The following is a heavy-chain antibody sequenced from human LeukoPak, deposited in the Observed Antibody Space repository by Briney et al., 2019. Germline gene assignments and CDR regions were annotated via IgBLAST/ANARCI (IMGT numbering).Heavy chain of an antibody. Sequence: SETLSLTCAVSGGSISSGGYSWSWIRQPPGKGLEWIGYIYHSGSTYYNPSFKSRVTISVDRSKNQFSLKLSSVTAADTAVYYCARRPQAYYYDSSGWVFDYWGQGTLVTVSS. J-gene: IGHJ4*02. CDR1: GGSISSGGYS. D-gene: IGHD3-22*01. V-gene: IGHV4-30-2*01. CDR2: IYHSGST. CDR3: ARRPQAYYYDSSGWVFDY.